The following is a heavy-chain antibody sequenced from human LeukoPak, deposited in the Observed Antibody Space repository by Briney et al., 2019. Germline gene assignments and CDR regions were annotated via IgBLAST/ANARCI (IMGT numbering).Heavy chain of an antibody. J-gene: IGHJ3*02. V-gene: IGHV3-30*02. Sequence: GGSLRLSCAASGFSFSSYGMHWVRQAPGKGLEWVAFIRNDGNNIRYADSVKGRFTISRDNSKNTLYLQMNSLRAEDTAVYYCAKDPGFANRNCFPPGIWGQGTMVTVSS. CDR1: GFSFSSYG. CDR2: IRNDGNNI. CDR3: AKDPGFANRNCFPPGI. D-gene: IGHD1-7*01.